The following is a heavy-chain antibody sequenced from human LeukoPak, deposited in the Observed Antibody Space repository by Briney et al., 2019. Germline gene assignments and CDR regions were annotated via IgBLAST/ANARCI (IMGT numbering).Heavy chain of an antibody. CDR2: ISGSGGST. Sequence: GGSLRLSCAASGFTFSSYAMSWVRQAPGKGLEWVSAISGSGGSTYYADSVKGRFIISRDNSKNTLYLQMNSLRAEDTAVYYCAKGSLEWELFDYWGEGTLVTVSS. D-gene: IGHD1-26*01. V-gene: IGHV3-23*01. CDR3: AKGSLEWELFDY. CDR1: GFTFSSYA. J-gene: IGHJ4*02.